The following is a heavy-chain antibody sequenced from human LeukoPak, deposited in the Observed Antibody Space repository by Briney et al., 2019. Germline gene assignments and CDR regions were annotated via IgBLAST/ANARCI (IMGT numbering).Heavy chain of an antibody. CDR3: AREDKVRGVKYGFDI. CDR2: ISSSSSTI. D-gene: IGHD3-10*01. J-gene: IGHJ3*02. CDR1: GFTFSSYS. Sequence: PGGSLRLSCAASGFTFSSYSMNWVRQAPGKGLEWVSYISSSSSTIYYADSVKGRFTISRDNAKNSLYLQMNSLRAEDTAVYYCAREDKVRGVKYGFDIWGQGTMVTVSS. V-gene: IGHV3-48*01.